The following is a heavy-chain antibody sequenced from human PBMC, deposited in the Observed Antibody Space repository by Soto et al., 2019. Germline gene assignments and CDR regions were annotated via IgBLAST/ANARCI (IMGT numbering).Heavy chain of an antibody. CDR2: ISGSGDRT. CDR1: LFTFSNSV. J-gene: IGHJ3*01. Sequence: PGGSLRLSCAASLFTFSNSVMSWVRQAPGKGLQWVSSISGSGDRTYYADSVKGRFTVSRNNSKNTLHLDMNTVTADDTALYYRTWSLLARDAFDEWGQGTMVTVSS. V-gene: IGHV3-23*01. CDR3: TWSLLARDAFDE. D-gene: IGHD2-15*01.